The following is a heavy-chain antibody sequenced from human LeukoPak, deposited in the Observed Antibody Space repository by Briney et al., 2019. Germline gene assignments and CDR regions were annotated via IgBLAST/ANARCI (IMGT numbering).Heavy chain of an antibody. CDR2: IYYSGRT. J-gene: IGHJ2*01. D-gene: IGHD1-14*01. CDR3: ARDGNPWNLDV. CDR1: GGSISPYY. V-gene: IGHV4-59*01. Sequence: SKTQSLSWTVSGGSISPYYWTWIRQSPGKALEWIGYIYYSGRTSYNPSLKSRVTMSVDTSKNQFSLQLSSVTAADTAVYYCARDGNPWNLDVWGRDTLVTVSS.